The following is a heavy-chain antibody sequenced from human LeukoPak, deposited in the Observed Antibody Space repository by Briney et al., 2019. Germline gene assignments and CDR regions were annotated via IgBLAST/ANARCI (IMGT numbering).Heavy chain of an antibody. D-gene: IGHD2-2*01. Sequence: GASVKVSCKASGYTFTDYYYIHWVRQAPGQGLEWMGWLNPKSGDTNYAQKFQGRVTVTRDTSISTAYMELSRLRSDDTAVYYCARPSSTDYVWGQGTQVNVSS. V-gene: IGHV1-2*02. CDR1: GYTFTDYY. CDR3: ARPSSTDYV. CDR2: LNPKSGDT. J-gene: IGHJ4*02.